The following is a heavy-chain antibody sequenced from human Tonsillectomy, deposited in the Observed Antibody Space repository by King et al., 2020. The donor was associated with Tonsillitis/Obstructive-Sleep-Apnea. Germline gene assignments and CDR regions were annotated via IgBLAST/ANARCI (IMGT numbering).Heavy chain of an antibody. CDR3: ARSSPPSSCSTYAFDI. Sequence: TLKESGPVLVRPTETLTLTCTVSGFSLINARMGVSWIRQPPGKALEWLAHIFSNYEKSYSTSLKSRLTISKDTSKSQVCLTMTNMDPVDTATYYCARSSPPSSCSTYAFDIWGQGTMVTVSS. J-gene: IGHJ3*02. CDR2: IFSNYEK. CDR1: GFSLINARMG. V-gene: IGHV2-26*01. D-gene: IGHD2-15*01.